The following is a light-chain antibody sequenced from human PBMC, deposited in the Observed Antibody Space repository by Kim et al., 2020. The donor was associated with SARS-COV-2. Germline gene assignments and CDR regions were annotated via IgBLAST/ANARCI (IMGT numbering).Light chain of an antibody. V-gene: IGLV3-1*01. CDR2: QDT. CDR1: KLGERF. J-gene: IGLJ2*01. Sequence: VSVSPGQTASITCSGDKLGERFVSWYQQRPGQSPVLVIYQDTKRPSGIPERFSGSNSGNTATLTISGAQPLDEADYYCKAWYTGTVFGGGTKVTVL. CDR3: KAWYTGTV.